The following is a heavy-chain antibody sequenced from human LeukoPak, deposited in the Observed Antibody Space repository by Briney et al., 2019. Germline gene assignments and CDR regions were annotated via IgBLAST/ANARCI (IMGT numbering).Heavy chain of an antibody. V-gene: IGHV1-8*01. D-gene: IGHD6-19*01. CDR3: ARSRPLHSSDWYGGYYYYYGMDV. CDR2: MNPNSGNT. CDR1: GYTFTSYD. Sequence: ASVKVSCKASGYTFTSYDINWVRQATGQGLEWMGWMNPNSGNTGYAQKFQGRVTMTRNTSISTAYMELSSLRSEDTAVYYCARSRPLHSSDWYGGYYYYYGMDVWGQGTTVTVSS. J-gene: IGHJ6*02.